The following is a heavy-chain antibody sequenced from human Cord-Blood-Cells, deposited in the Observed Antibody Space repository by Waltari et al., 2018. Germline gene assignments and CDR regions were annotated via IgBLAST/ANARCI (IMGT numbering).Heavy chain of an antibody. J-gene: IGHJ3*02. Sequence: SSYYWSWIRQPPGKGLEWIGYIYYSGSTNYNPSLKSRVTISVDTSKNQFSLKLSSVTAADTAVYYCARASGRGYSGYKDAFDIWGQGTMVTVSS. CDR1: SSYY. CDR2: IYYSGST. D-gene: IGHD5-12*01. V-gene: IGHV4-59*01. CDR3: ARASGRGYSGYKDAFDI.